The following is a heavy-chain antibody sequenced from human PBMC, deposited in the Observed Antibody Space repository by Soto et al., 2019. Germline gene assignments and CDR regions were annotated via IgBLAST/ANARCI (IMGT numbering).Heavy chain of an antibody. V-gene: IGHV5-51*01. Sequence: PGESLKISCKGSGYSFTSYWIGWVRQMPGKGLEWMGIIYPGDSDTRYSPSFQGQVTISADKSTSTAYLQWSSLKASDTAMYYCARHHLNYDYVWGSYRTVGGMDVWGQGTTVTVSS. CDR2: IYPGDSDT. J-gene: IGHJ6*02. D-gene: IGHD3-16*02. CDR1: GYSFTSYW. CDR3: ARHHLNYDYVWGSYRTVGGMDV.